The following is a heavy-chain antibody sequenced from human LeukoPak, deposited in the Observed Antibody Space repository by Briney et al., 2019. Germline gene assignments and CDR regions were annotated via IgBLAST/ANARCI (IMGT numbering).Heavy chain of an antibody. D-gene: IGHD3-9*01. CDR2: IYPGDSDT. J-gene: IGHJ4*02. CDR3: ARFLDYDILTGYRD. Sequence: GESLKISCKGSGYSFTSYWIAWVRQMPGKGLEWMGSIYPGDSDTRYSPSFQGQVTISADKSITTAYLQWSSLKASDTAMYYCARFLDYDILTGYRDWGQGTLVTVSS. V-gene: IGHV5-51*01. CDR1: GYSFTSYW.